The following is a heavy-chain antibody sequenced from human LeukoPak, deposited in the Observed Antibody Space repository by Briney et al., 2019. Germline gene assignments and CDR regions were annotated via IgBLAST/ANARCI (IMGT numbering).Heavy chain of an antibody. CDR1: GYTFTGYY. CDR2: INPNSGGT. V-gene: IGHV1-2*02. Sequence: ASVTVSCKASGYTFTGYYMHWVRQAPGQGLEWMGWINPNSGGTNYAQKFQGRVTMTRDTSISTAYMELSRLRSDDTAVYYCAGGGDFWSGYYIDYWGQGTLVTVSS. D-gene: IGHD3-3*01. J-gene: IGHJ4*02. CDR3: AGGGDFWSGYYIDY.